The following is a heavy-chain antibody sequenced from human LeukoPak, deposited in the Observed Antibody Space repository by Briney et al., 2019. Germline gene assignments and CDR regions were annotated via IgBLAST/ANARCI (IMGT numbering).Heavy chain of an antibody. CDR3: GRDPDYGDPY. J-gene: IGHJ4*02. V-gene: IGHV3-11*01. Sequence: KPGGSLRLSCTVSGFTLSDHFMSWFRKSPGRGLEWISWITSSGTTIDYADSVKGRFTISRDNTKNSIYLQMNSLRADDTAVYYCGRDPDYGDPYWGQGTLVTVSS. CDR2: ITSSGTTI. CDR1: GFTLSDHF. D-gene: IGHD4-17*01.